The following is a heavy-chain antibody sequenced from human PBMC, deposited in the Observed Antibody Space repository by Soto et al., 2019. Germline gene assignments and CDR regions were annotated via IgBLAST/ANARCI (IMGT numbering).Heavy chain of an antibody. CDR2: IIPIFNIP. V-gene: IGHV1-69*17. J-gene: IGHJ6*02. D-gene: IGHD3-10*01. Sequence: QVHLVQSGSEVRKPGSSVKVSCKDSGGTLSSYAITWVRLAPGQGLEWMGGIIPIFNIPDYAQKFQGRVSITADKAKSTAYMELSNLRHEDTAIYYCAKARGYGSGRNNHYYGMDVWGQGTTVTVSS. CDR1: GGTLSSYA. CDR3: AKARGYGSGRNNHYYGMDV.